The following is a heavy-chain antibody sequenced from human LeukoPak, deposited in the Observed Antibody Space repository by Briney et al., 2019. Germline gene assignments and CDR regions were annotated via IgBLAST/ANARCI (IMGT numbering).Heavy chain of an antibody. CDR1: GFTFSNHG. Sequence: GRSLRLSCAASGFTFSNHGMHWVRQAPGKGPEWVALIWYDGSNKYYADSVKGRFTISRDNSKNTLYLQMNSLRAEDTAVYYCAKGRYGQEIYFDYWGQGTLVTVSS. J-gene: IGHJ4*02. CDR3: AKGRYGQEIYFDY. D-gene: IGHD3-16*01. V-gene: IGHV3-33*06. CDR2: IWYDGSNK.